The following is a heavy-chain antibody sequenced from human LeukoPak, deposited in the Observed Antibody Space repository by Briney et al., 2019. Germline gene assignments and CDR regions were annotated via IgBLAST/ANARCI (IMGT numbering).Heavy chain of an antibody. Sequence: ASVKVSCKASGYTFTSYAMNWVRQAPGQGLGWMGWINTNTGNPTYAQGFTGRFVFSLDTSVSTAYLQISSLKAEDTAVYYCARDRAAAGRRQPRNTWFDPWGQGTLVTVSS. CDR2: INTNTGNP. CDR3: ARDRAAAGRRQPRNTWFDP. CDR1: GYTFTSYA. D-gene: IGHD6-13*01. V-gene: IGHV7-4-1*02. J-gene: IGHJ5*02.